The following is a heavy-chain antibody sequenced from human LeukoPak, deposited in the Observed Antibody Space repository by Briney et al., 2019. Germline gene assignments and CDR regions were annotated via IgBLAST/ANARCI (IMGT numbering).Heavy chain of an antibody. Sequence: GGSLRLSCAASGFTFSSYAMTWVRQAPGRGLEWVSASTGSGGTTYYADSVMGRFTISRDNSKNTLYLQMNSLRAEDTAVYYCAKLQSDGLRTYYGMDVWGQGTTVTVSS. CDR1: GFTFSSYA. CDR3: AKLQSDGLRTYYGMDV. D-gene: IGHD4-17*01. V-gene: IGHV3-23*01. CDR2: STGSGGTT. J-gene: IGHJ6*02.